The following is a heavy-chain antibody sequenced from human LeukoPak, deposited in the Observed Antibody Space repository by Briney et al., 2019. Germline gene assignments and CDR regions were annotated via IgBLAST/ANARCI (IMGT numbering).Heavy chain of an antibody. Sequence: PSETLSLTCVVSGGSISSGSYSWSWIRQPPGKGLEWIGYIYYSGSTNYNPSLKSRVTISVDTSKNQFSLKLSSVTAADTAVYYCARGSRFLEWSPPIDYWGQGTLVTVSS. V-gene: IGHV4-61*01. D-gene: IGHD3-3*01. CDR3: ARGSRFLEWSPPIDY. CDR1: GGSISSGSYS. J-gene: IGHJ4*02. CDR2: IYYSGST.